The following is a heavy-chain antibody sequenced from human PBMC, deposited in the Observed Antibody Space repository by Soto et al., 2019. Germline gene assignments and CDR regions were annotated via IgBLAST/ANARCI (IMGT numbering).Heavy chain of an antibody. D-gene: IGHD3-10*01. V-gene: IGHV4-30-4*01. J-gene: IGHJ4*02. Sequence: PSETLSLTCTVSGGSISSGDYYWSWIRQPPGKGLEWIGNIYYSGSTYYNPSLKSRVTISIDTSKNQFSLKLSSVTAADTAVYYCASRKSSPYFDYWGQGTLVTVSS. CDR3: ASRKSSPYFDY. CDR2: IYYSGST. CDR1: GGSISSGDYY.